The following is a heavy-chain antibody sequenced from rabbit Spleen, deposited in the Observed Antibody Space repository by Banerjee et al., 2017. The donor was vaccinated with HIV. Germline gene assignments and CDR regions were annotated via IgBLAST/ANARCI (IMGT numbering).Heavy chain of an antibody. CDR2: IDVGSSGGT. J-gene: IGHJ6*01. Sequence: QSLEESGGDLVKPEGSLTLTCTASGFSFSSSYYMCWVRQAPGKGLEWIACIDVGSSGGTYYASWAKGRFTISKASSTTVTLQMTSLTAADTATYFCARDTSSSFSSYGMDLWGPGTLVTVS. CDR1: GFSFSSSYY. D-gene: IGHD1-1*01. CDR3: ARDTSSSFSSYGMDL. V-gene: IGHV1S40*01.